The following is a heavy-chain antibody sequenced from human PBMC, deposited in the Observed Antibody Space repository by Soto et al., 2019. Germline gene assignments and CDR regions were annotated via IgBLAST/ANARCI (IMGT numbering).Heavy chain of an antibody. J-gene: IGHJ6*02. V-gene: IGHV1-69*01. CDR1: GGTFSTHA. D-gene: IGHD3-3*01. CDR3: ARAAFRSGYYGYFYGMDV. Sequence: QVQLVQSGAEVKKPGSSVKVSCKASGGTFSTHAISWVRQAPGQGLEWLGGIIPTLGTPNYAQKFQGRVTVTADESTSTAYMELSRLTSEDTAVYYCARAAFRSGYYGYFYGMDVWGPGAAVNV. CDR2: IIPTLGTP.